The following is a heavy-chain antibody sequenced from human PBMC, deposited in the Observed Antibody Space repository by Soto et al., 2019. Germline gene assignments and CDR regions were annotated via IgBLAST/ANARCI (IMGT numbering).Heavy chain of an antibody. CDR1: GFSFSISP. CDR3: ARDPKTSGGQHWAFNYFDS. Sequence: GGSLRLSCAASGFSFSISPMHWVRQAPGKGPEWVALISYDGTNKFYADSVKGRFTISRDNSKSTLYLQVDSPRPEDAAVYYCARDPKTSGGQHWAFNYFDSWGQGTLVTVPS. V-gene: IGHV3-30-3*01. D-gene: IGHD7-27*01. CDR2: ISYDGTNK. J-gene: IGHJ4*02.